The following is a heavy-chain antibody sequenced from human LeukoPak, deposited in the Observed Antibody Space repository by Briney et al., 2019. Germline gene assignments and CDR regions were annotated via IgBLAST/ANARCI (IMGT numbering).Heavy chain of an antibody. Sequence: SETLSPTCAVYGGSFSGYYWSWIRQPPGKGLEWIGEINHSGGTNYNPSLKSRVTISVDTSKNQFSLKLSSVTAADTAVYYCARGDIAVAGTRENYYYNGMDVWGQGTTVTVSS. D-gene: IGHD6-13*01. CDR2: INHSGGT. V-gene: IGHV4-34*01. CDR3: ARGDIAVAGTRENYYYNGMDV. J-gene: IGHJ6*02. CDR1: GGSFSGYY.